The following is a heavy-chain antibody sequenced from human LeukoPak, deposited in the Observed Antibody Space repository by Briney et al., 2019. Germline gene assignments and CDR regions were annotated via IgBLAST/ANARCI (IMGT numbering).Heavy chain of an antibody. CDR2: IKQDGSEK. D-gene: IGHD2-15*01. CDR3: ARAGSKDIVVVVAATRFDY. J-gene: IGHJ4*02. Sequence: GGSLRLSCAASGFTFSSYWMSWVRQAPGKGLEWVANIKQDGSEKYYVDSVKGRFTISRDNAKNSLYLQMNSLRAEDTAVYYCARAGSKDIVVVVAATRFDYWGQGTLVTVST. V-gene: IGHV3-7*01. CDR1: GFTFSSYW.